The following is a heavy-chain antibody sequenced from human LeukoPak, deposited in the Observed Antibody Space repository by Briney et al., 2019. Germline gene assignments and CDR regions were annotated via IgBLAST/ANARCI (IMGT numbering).Heavy chain of an antibody. CDR1: GGSISSGGYS. D-gene: IGHD6-13*01. CDR2: IYHSGST. V-gene: IGHV4-30-2*01. Sequence: SQTLSLTCAVSGGSISSGGYSWSWIRQPPGKGLEWIGYIYHSGSTYYNPSLKSRVTISVDRSKNQFSLKLSSVTAADTAVYYCARVALAAAGYDAFDIWGQGTMVTVSS. J-gene: IGHJ3*02. CDR3: ARVALAAAGYDAFDI.